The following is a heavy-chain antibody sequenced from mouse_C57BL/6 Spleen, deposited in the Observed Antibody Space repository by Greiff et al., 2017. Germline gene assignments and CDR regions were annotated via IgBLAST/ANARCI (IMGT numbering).Heavy chain of an antibody. Sequence: QVQLQQSGPGLVPPSQSLSITCTVSGFSLTSYGVHWVRQSPGKGLAWLGAIWSGGSTDYNAAFISRLSISKDNSTGQVFFRMNSLQADDTAIYYCARNERLRRTGYAMGYWGQGASGAVSS. CDR3: ARNERLRRTGYAMGY. CDR2: IWSGGST. V-gene: IGHV2-2*01. J-gene: IGHJ4*01. D-gene: IGHD2-4*01. CDR1: GFSLTSYG.